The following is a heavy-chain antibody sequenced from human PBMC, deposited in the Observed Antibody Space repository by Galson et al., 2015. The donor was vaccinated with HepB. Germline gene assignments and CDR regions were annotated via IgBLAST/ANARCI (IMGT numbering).Heavy chain of an antibody. CDR3: AKELSPHYYGSGSYYYLLGD. J-gene: IGHJ4*02. CDR2: ISYDGSNK. CDR1: GFTFSSYG. Sequence: SLRLSCAASGFTFSSYGMHWVRQAPGKGLEWVAVISYDGSNKYYADSVKGRFTISRDNSKNTLYLQMNSLRAEDTAVYYCAKELSPHYYGSGSYYYLLGDWGQGTLVTVSS. V-gene: IGHV3-30*18. D-gene: IGHD3-10*01.